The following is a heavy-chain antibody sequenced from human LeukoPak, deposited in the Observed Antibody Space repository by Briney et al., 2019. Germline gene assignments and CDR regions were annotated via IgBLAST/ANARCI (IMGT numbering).Heavy chain of an antibody. CDR1: GCTFSDYY. CDR2: ISSTSSYT. Sequence: PGGSLRLSCAASGCTFSDYYMSWIRQAPGKGLEWVSYISSTSSYTNYADSVKGRFTISRDNAKNSLYLQMNSLRAEDTAVYYCARVGRCSGGSCYSWSYYYYYGMDVWGKGTTVTVSS. D-gene: IGHD2-15*01. J-gene: IGHJ6*04. CDR3: ARVGRCSGGSCYSWSYYYYYGMDV. V-gene: IGHV3-11*06.